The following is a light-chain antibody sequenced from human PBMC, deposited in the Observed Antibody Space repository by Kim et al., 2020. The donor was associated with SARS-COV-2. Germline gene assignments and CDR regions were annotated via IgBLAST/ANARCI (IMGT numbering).Light chain of an antibody. Sequence: GKSYTISCARTSDHVGVYNYVSWYHQHPGKAPKLMIYDVSNRPSGVSNRFSGSKSGNTASLTISGLQAEDEADYYCSSYTSSSTYVFGTGTKVTVL. CDR2: DVS. CDR3: SSYTSSSTYV. J-gene: IGLJ1*01. V-gene: IGLV2-14*03. CDR1: SDHVGVYNY.